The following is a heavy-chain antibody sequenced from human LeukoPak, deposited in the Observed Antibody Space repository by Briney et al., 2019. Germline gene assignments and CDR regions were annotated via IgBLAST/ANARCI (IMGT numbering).Heavy chain of an antibody. J-gene: IGHJ4*02. V-gene: IGHV4-61*02. D-gene: IGHD3-3*01. Sequence: TLSLTCTVSGGSIISSGFHWGWIRQPAGKGLEWIGRIYTSGSTNYNPSLKSRVTMSVDTSKNQFSLKLSPVTAADTAVYYCARARKPLWSGYSFHFDYWGQGTLVTVSS. CDR1: GGSIISSGFH. CDR3: ARARKPLWSGYSFHFDY. CDR2: IYTSGST.